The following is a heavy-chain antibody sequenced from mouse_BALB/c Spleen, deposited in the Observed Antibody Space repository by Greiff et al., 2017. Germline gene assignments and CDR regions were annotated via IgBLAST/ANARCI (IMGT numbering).Heavy chain of an antibody. V-gene: IGHV1S81*02. CDR2: INPSNGGT. CDR1: GYTFTSYY. CDR3: TRKGSSSLFDY. Sequence: SGAELVKPGASVKLSCKASGYTFTSYYMYWVKQRPGQGLEWIGGINPSNGGTNFNEKFKSKATLTVDKSSSTAYMQLSSLTSEDSAVYYCTRKGSSSLFDYWGQGTTLTVSS. D-gene: IGHD1-1*01. J-gene: IGHJ2*01.